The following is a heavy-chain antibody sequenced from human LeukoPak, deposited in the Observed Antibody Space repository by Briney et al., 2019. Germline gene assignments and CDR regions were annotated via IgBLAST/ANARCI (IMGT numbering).Heavy chain of an antibody. D-gene: IGHD1-26*01. J-gene: IGHJ4*02. CDR3: VTGIVGAPRKGY. Sequence: ASVKVSCKASVYTFTIYGISWLRQSPGQGLEGMGWISAYNGNTNYAQKLQGIVTITTDTSTSTAYMELRSVSSDDTAVYYCVTGIVGAPRKGYWGQGTLVTVSS. V-gene: IGHV1-18*01. CDR2: ISAYNGNT. CDR1: VYTFTIYG.